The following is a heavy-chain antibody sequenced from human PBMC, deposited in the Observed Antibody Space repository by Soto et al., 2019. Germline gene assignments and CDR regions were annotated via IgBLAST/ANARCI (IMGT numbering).Heavy chain of an antibody. CDR3: ATVRWVYASYGMDV. V-gene: IGHV1-69*14. Sequence: QVQLVQSGAEVKKPGSSVRVSCKASGATLDTFINYGITWVRQAPGQGLEWMGGIIPVVGAANHAQKFQGRVTIRPDNSTATAYMELSSLRSEDTAVYYCATVRWVYASYGMDVGGQGTTVTVSS. CDR1: GATLDTFINYG. J-gene: IGHJ6*02. CDR2: IIPVVGAA. D-gene: IGHD2-8*01.